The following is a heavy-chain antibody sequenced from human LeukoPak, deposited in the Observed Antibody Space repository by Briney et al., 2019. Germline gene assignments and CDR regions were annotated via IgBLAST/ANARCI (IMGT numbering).Heavy chain of an antibody. V-gene: IGHV4-38-2*02. CDR1: GYSISSGYY. D-gene: IGHD3-10*01. Sequence: TSETLSLTCTVSGYSISSGYYWGWIRQPPGKGLEWIGSIYHSGSTYYNPSLKSRVTISVDTSKNQFSLKLSSVTAADTAVYYCARERITMVRGVLPPSWFDPLGQGTLVTVSS. CDR3: ARERITMVRGVLPPSWFDP. J-gene: IGHJ5*02. CDR2: IYHSGST.